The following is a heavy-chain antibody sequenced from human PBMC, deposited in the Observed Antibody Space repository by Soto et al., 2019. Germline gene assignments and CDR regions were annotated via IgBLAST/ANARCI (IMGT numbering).Heavy chain of an antibody. CDR3: ARHNIAVAGTYHYYYYMDV. CDR1: GGSISSGGYY. J-gene: IGHJ6*03. D-gene: IGHD6-19*01. CDR2: IYYSGST. V-gene: IGHV4-31*03. Sequence: TLSLTCTVSGGSISSGGYYWSWIRQHPGKGLEWIGYIYYSGSTYYNPSLKSRVTISVDTSKNQFSLKLSSVTAADTAVYYCARHNIAVAGTYHYYYYMDVWGKGTTVTVSS.